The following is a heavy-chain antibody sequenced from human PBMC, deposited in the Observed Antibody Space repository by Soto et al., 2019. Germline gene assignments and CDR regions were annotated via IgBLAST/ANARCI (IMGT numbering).Heavy chain of an antibody. J-gene: IGHJ6*02. Sequence: QVQPVQSGAEVKKPGSSVKVSCKASGGTFSSYAISWVRQAPGQGLEWLGGIIPISGTANYAQKFQGRVTITAHESTSTAYMELSSLRSEDTAVYYCARSQGSSTSLEIYYYYYYGMDVWGQGTTVTVSS. CDR2: IIPISGTA. CDR3: ARSQGSSTSLEIYYYYYYGMDV. V-gene: IGHV1-69*01. D-gene: IGHD2-2*01. CDR1: GGTFSSYA.